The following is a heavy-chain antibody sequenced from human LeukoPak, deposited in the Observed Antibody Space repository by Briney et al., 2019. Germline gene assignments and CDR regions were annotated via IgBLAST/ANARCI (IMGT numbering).Heavy chain of an antibody. Sequence: SETLSLTCTVSGGSISRYFWTWIRQPLGKGLEWIGYVYYTGSSNYNPSLKSRVTISVDTSKNQFSLKLSSVTAADTAVYYCARGTLLADYWGEGTLVTVSS. D-gene: IGHD2/OR15-2a*01. V-gene: IGHV4-59*12. CDR3: ARGTLLADY. CDR2: VYYTGSS. CDR1: GGSISRYF. J-gene: IGHJ4*02.